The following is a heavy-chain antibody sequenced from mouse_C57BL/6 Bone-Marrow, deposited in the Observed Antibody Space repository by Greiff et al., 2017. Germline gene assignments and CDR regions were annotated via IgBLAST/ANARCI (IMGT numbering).Heavy chain of an antibody. CDR1: GYTFTSYW. CDR2: IYPTSGRT. CDR3: ARSGPLGRSVDF. J-gene: IGHJ2*01. D-gene: IGHD4-1*01. Sequence: QVQLQQPGAELVKPGASVKMSCKASGYTFTSYWITWVKQRPGQGLEWIGDIYPTSGRTNYNEKFKSKAILTVDTSSTTAYMQLSSLTSEDSAVFDCARSGPLGRSVDFWGQGTTLTVSS. V-gene: IGHV1-55*01.